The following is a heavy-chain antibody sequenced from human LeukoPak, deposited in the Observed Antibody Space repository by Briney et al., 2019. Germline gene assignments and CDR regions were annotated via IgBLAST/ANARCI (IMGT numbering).Heavy chain of an antibody. V-gene: IGHV2-5*02. J-gene: IGHJ4*02. CDR3: AHSRSDYYYDSSGSYYFDY. CDR2: IYWDDDK. Sequence: SGPTLVKPTPPLTLTCTFSGFSLSTSGVGVGWIRQPPGKALEWLALIYWDDDKRYSPSLKSRLTITKDTSKNQVVLTMTNMDPVDTATYYCAHSRSDYYYDSSGSYYFDYWGQGTLVTVSS. D-gene: IGHD3-22*01. CDR1: GFSLSTSGVG.